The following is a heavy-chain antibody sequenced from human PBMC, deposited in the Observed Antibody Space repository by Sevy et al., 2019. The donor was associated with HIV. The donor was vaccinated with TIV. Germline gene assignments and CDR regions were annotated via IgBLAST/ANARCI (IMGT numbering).Heavy chain of an antibody. CDR1: GGSFSGYY. CDR2: INHTGST. CDR3: ARAPPIVVVPGAPSWFDP. Sequence: SETLSLTCAVYGGSFSGYYWNWIRQPPGKGLEWIGEINHTGSTKYNPSLKSRVTISVDTSKTQVSLKLSSVTAADTAIYYCARAPPIVVVPGAPSWFDPWGQGTLVTVSS. J-gene: IGHJ5*02. V-gene: IGHV4-34*01. D-gene: IGHD2-2*01.